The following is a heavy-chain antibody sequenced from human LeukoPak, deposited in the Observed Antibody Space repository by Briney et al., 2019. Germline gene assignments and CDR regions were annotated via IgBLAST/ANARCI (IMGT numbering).Heavy chain of an antibody. CDR1: GFTFSSYA. V-gene: IGHV3-23*01. CDR2: ITDSGGNT. Sequence: GGSLRLSCAASGFTFSSYAMNWVRQAPGKGLEWVSGITDSGGNTYYADSVKGRFTISRDNSNNMVYLQMNSLRAEDMAKYYCAKAAGATYYRVFDYWGQGILVTVSS. D-gene: IGHD1-26*01. J-gene: IGHJ4*02. CDR3: AKAAGATYYRVFDY.